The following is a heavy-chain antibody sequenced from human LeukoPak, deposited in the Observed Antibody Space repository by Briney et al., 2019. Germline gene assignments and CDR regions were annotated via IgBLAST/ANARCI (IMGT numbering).Heavy chain of an antibody. CDR1: GFTFSHYA. CDR3: AKEGAEYNLNA. V-gene: IGHV3-23*01. D-gene: IGHD1-1*01. Sequence: PGGSLRLSCAASGFTFSHYAMNWVRQAPGKGLEWVSGISGSGDSTFYADSVKGRFTISRDNSKNTLYLQMTSLRADDTAVFYCAKEGAEYNLNAWGQGTLVTVSS. J-gene: IGHJ5*02. CDR2: ISGSGDST.